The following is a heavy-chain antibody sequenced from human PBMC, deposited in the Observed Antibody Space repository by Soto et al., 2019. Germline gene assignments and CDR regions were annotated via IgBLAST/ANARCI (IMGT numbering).Heavy chain of an antibody. CDR3: AAAHWYFDL. Sequence: EVQLVESGGGLVQPGGSLRLSCGDSGFTFSDYKMIWVRQAPGKGLEWVSYISSSGSPIYYADSVKGRFTISRDNAKTSLYLQMNSLRDEDTAVYYCAAAHWYFDLWGRGTLVTVSS. D-gene: IGHD6-25*01. CDR1: GFTFSDYK. CDR2: ISSSGSPI. J-gene: IGHJ2*01. V-gene: IGHV3-48*02.